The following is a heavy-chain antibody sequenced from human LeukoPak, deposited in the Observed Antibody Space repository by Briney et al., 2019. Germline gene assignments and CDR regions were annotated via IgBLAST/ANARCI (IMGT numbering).Heavy chain of an antibody. CDR2: ISGSGGST. CDR1: GFTFSSYA. CDR3: AKDGNVFTGFFDY. D-gene: IGHD3-9*01. V-gene: IGHV3-23*01. J-gene: IGHJ4*02. Sequence: PGGSLRLSCAASGFTFSSYAMSWVRQAPGKGLGWVSGISGSGGSTYYADSVKGRFTISRDNSKNTLYLQMYRLRAEDTAVYHCAKDGNVFTGFFDYWGQGNLVTVSS.